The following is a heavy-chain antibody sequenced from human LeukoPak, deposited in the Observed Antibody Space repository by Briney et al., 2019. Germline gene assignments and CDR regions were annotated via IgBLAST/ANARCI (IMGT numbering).Heavy chain of an antibody. CDR2: IYTTGTT. D-gene: IGHD6-19*01. J-gene: IGHJ2*01. CDR3: ARRFSSGLSWYFDL. V-gene: IGHV4-4*09. Sequence: SETLSLTCTVSGVSISSFYWSWIRQPPGKGLEWVGYIYTTGTTNYNPSLKSRLTMPVDTSKNQFSLKLSSVTAADTAVYYCARRFSSGLSWYFDLWGRGTLVTVSS. CDR1: GVSISSFY.